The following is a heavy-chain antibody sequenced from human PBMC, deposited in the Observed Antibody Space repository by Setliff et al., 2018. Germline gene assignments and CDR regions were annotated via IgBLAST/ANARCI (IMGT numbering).Heavy chain of an antibody. CDR1: GFTFSNCW. CDR3: AREYYDSSGFSYGMDV. J-gene: IGHJ6*02. Sequence: PGGSLRLSCAASGFTFSNCWVSWVRQAPGKGLEWVASINPDGSEKYYVDSVKGRFTISRDNAKNSLSLQMNSLRTEDAAVYYCAREYYDSSGFSYGMDVWGQGTTVTVSS. CDR2: INPDGSEK. D-gene: IGHD3-22*01. V-gene: IGHV3-7*01.